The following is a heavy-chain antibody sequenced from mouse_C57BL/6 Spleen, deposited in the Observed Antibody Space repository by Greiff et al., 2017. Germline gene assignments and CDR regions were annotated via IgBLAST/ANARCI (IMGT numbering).Heavy chain of an antibody. D-gene: IGHD1-1*01. CDR3: ARLITTVVATDAMDY. Sequence: VKLMESGPGLVQPSQSLSITCTVSGFSLTSYGVHWVRQSPGKGLEWLGVIWSGGSTDYNAAFISRLSISKDNSKSQVFFKMNSLQADDTAIYYCARLITTVVATDAMDYWGQGTSVTVSS. CDR2: IWSGGST. CDR1: GFSLTSYG. J-gene: IGHJ4*01. V-gene: IGHV2-2*01.